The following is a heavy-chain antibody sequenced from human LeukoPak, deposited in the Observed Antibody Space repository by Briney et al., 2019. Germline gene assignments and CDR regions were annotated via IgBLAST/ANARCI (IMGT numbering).Heavy chain of an antibody. CDR1: GPPLNSYC. Sequence: PGGSLRLPFAPSGPPLNSYCKHWAPQPPGKGLVWVSSIRSDGTTTHYADSVKGRFTISRDNARDTVSLQMNSLRAEDTAVYYCATQLAEGHWGQGTLVTVSS. J-gene: IGHJ4*02. V-gene: IGHV3-74*01. CDR2: IRSDGTTT. D-gene: IGHD1-1*01. CDR3: ATQLAEGH.